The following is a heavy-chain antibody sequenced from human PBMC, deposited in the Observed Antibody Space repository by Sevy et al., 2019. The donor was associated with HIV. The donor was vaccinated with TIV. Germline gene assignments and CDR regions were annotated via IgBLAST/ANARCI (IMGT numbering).Heavy chain of an antibody. CDR1: AFTFGNHA. Sequence: GGSLRLSCAASAFTFGNHAIHWVRQAPGKGLEWVAIISFDGRNEHYAGSVKGRFTISRDNSKKTVYLQMTNLRSEDAAVYYCARDHCTDGVCFRSGYFDYWGQGTLVTVSS. V-gene: IGHV3-30*04. CDR2: ISFDGRNE. J-gene: IGHJ4*01. CDR3: ARDHCTDGVCFRSGYFDY. D-gene: IGHD2-8*01.